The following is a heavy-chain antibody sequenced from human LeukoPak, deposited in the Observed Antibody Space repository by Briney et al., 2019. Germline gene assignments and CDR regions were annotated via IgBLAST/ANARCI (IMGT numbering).Heavy chain of an antibody. V-gene: IGHV3-48*04. CDR2: ISSSGSTI. CDR1: GFTFSSYS. D-gene: IGHD3-9*01. CDR3: ARASQTGTVDY. J-gene: IGHJ4*02. Sequence: GGSLRLSCAASGFTFSSYSMNWVRQAPGKGLEWVSYISSSGSTIYYADSVKGRFTISRDNAKNSLYLQMNSLRAEDTAVYYCARASQTGTVDYWGQGTLVSVSS.